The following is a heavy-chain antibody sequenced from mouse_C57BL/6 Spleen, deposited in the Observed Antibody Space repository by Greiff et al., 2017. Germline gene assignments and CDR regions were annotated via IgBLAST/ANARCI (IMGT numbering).Heavy chain of an antibody. CDR2: ILPGSGST. D-gene: IGHD2-2*01. CDR3: ARFNYGYDWFAY. V-gene: IGHV1-9*01. Sequence: QVQLQQSGAELMKPGASVKLSCKATGYKFTGYWIEWVKQRPGHGLEWIGGILPGSGSTNYTEKFKGKATFTTDTSSNTAYMQLSSLTTEDSAIYYCARFNYGYDWFAYWGQGALVTVSA. CDR1: GYKFTGYW. J-gene: IGHJ3*01.